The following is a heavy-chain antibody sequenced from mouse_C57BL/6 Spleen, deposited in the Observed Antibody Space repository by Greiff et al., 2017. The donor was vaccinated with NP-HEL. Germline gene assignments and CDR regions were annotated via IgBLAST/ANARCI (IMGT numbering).Heavy chain of an antibody. V-gene: IGHV1-80*01. CDR3: ARDEDASSGPMFAY. J-gene: IGHJ3*01. D-gene: IGHD3-2*02. CDR2: IYPGDGDT. CDR1: GYAFSSYW. Sequence: QVQLQQSGAELVKPGASVKISCKASGYAFSSYWMNWVKQRPGKGLEWIGQIYPGDGDTNYNGKFKGKATLTADKSSSTAYMQLSSLTSEDSAVYFCARDEDASSGPMFAYWGQGTLVTVSA.